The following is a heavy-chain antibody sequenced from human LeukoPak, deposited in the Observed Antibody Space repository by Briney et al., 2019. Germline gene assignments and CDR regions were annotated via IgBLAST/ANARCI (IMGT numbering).Heavy chain of an antibody. V-gene: IGHV3-21*01. CDR2: ISSSSSYI. CDR1: GFTFSSYS. J-gene: IGHJ3*02. D-gene: IGHD4-17*01. Sequence: PGGSLRLSCAASGFTFSSYSMNWVRQAPGKGLEWVSSISSSSSYIYYADSVKGRFTISRDNAKNSLYLQMNSLRAEDTVVYYCARHDDYGDYNSLLDAFDIWGQGTMVTVSS. CDR3: ARHDDYGDYNSLLDAFDI.